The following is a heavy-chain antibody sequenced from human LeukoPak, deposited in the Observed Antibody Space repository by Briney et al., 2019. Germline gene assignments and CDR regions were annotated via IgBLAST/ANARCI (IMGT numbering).Heavy chain of an antibody. D-gene: IGHD3-22*01. J-gene: IGHJ4*02. CDR2: ISSSSSTI. V-gene: IGHV3-48*01. CDR1: GFTFSRYS. CDR3: ARDSYYYDSSGPQG. Sequence: GGSLRLSCAASGFTFSRYSMIWVRQAPGKGLEWVSYISSSSSTIHYADSLKGRFTISRDNAKNSLYLQMNSLRAEDTGVYHCARDSYYYDSSGPQGWGQGTLVTVSS.